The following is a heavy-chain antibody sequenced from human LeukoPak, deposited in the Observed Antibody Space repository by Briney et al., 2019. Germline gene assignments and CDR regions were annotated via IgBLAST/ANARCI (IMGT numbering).Heavy chain of an antibody. CDR2: ISTSGRYT. Sequence: GGSLRLSCAPSGFTFCDYYLSWVRPAPRRGGGWVSYISTSGRYTNYTDCVRGRFTISRENAKNSLFLQMNRLRAEDTAVYYCARVASNTMICDFWGQGTLVTVSS. CDR1: GFTFCDYY. V-gene: IGHV3-11*06. J-gene: IGHJ4*02. CDR3: ARVASNTMICDF. D-gene: IGHD3-22*01.